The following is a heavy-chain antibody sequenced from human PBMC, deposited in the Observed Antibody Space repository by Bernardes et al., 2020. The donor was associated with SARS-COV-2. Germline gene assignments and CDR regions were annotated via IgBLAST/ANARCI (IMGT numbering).Heavy chain of an antibody. CDR1: GFTFSNFA. Sequence: GSLRLSCAVSGFTFSNFAMSWVRQAPGKGLEWVSGISRSGGMKFYADSVKGRFTMSRDNSKNTLYLEMNSLRVEDTAVYYCAKEGGDSSAWYDWYFDLWGRGTLVTVSS. J-gene: IGHJ2*01. CDR2: ISRSGGMK. CDR3: AKEGGDSSAWYDWYFDL. V-gene: IGHV3-23*01. D-gene: IGHD6-19*01.